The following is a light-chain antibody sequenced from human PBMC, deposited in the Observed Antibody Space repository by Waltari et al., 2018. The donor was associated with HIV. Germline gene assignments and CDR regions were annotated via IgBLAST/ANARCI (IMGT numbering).Light chain of an antibody. V-gene: IGLV1-47*01. CDR3: AAWDDSLSGPV. CDR1: SSNIGNNY. CDR2: RRN. Sequence: QSVLTQPASASGTPGQRVTFSCSGSSSNIGNNYVYWYQQLPVTAPKVLIYRRNQRPSGVPDRFSGSKSVTSASLAISGLRSEDEADYYCAAWDDSLSGPVFGGGTKLTVL. J-gene: IGLJ3*02.